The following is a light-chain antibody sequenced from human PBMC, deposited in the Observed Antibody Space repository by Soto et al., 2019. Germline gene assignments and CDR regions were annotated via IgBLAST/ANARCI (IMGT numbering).Light chain of an antibody. V-gene: IGKV3-20*01. CDR3: QQYGSSLTWT. J-gene: IGKJ1*01. Sequence: EVVLTQSPGTVSLSPGERVTLSCRASQSVISNYLAWFRQRPGQAPRLLIYAASSRATGIPDRFSGSGSGTDFTLSISRLEPEDFAVYYCQQYGSSLTWTFGQGTKVEIK. CDR1: QSVISNY. CDR2: AAS.